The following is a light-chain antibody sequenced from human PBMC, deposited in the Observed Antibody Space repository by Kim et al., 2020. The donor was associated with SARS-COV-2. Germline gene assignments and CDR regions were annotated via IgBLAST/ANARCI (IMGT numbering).Light chain of an antibody. V-gene: IGKV3-20*01. Sequence: SPGESATLSCRASQSVSSSYLAWYQQKPGQAPRLLIYGASSRATGVPDRFSGSGSGTDFTLTISRLEPEDFAVYFCQQYGRSPPFTFGQGTKLEI. J-gene: IGKJ2*01. CDR1: QSVSSSY. CDR2: GAS. CDR3: QQYGRSPPFT.